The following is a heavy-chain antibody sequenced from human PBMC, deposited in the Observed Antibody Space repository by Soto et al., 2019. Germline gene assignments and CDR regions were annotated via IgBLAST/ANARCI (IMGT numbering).Heavy chain of an antibody. CDR3: ARHRDIVVVPAAPFQH. J-gene: IGHJ1*01. CDR2: IYYSGST. CDR1: GGSISSSSYY. D-gene: IGHD2-2*01. V-gene: IGHV4-39*01. Sequence: QLQLQELGPGLVKPSETLSLTCTVSGGSISSSSYYWGWIRQPPGKGLEWIGSIYYSGSTYYNPSLKSRVTISVETSKNQFSLKLSSVTAADTAVYYCARHRDIVVVPAAPFQHWGQGTLVTVSS.